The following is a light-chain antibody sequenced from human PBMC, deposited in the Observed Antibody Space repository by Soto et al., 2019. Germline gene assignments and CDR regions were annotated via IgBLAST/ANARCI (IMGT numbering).Light chain of an antibody. CDR1: QSVSGSY. J-gene: IGKJ2*01. V-gene: IGKV3-20*01. CDR2: GAS. CDR3: PHYGTLYT. Sequence: EIVFTQSPGTLSLSPGERATLSCRASQSVSGSYLAWYQQKPGQAPRLLIQGASNRATGIPDRFSGSGSGTDFTLTISRLEPEDFAVYYCPHYGTLYTFGQGTKVDIK.